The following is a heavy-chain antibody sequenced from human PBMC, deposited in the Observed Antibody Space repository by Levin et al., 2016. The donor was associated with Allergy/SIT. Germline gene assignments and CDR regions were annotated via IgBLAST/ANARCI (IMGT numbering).Heavy chain of an antibody. CDR1: GYTFTGYY. Sequence: ASVKVSCKASGYTFTGYYMHWVRQAPGQGLEWMGWINPNSGGTNYAQKFQGRVTMTRDTSISTAYMELSRLRSDDTAVYYCAREPRIAAAGTRVLGYWGQGTLVTVSS. CDR3: AREPRIAAAGTRVLGY. V-gene: IGHV1-2*02. D-gene: IGHD6-13*01. CDR2: INPNSGGT. J-gene: IGHJ4*02.